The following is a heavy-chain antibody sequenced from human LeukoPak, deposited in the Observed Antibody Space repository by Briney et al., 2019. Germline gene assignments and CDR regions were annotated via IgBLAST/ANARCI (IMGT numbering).Heavy chain of an antibody. J-gene: IGHJ4*02. D-gene: IGHD6-19*01. V-gene: IGHV1-2*02. CDR2: MNPNTGAT. CDR3: ARRSRAMAGSSLFDY. Sequence: ASVKVSCKASGYTFTGYYIHWVRQGPGQGLEWMGWMNPNTGATKYAQKFQGRVTMTRDTSISTAYMELSRLRSDDTAVYYCARRSRAMAGSSLFDYWGQGTLVTVSS. CDR1: GYTFTGYY.